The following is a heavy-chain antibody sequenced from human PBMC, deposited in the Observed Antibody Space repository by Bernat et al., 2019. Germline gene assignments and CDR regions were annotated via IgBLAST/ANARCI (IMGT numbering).Heavy chain of an antibody. V-gene: IGHV3-30*03. D-gene: IGHD3-22*01. CDR3: ARGSNTHSSGYYPTVDY. J-gene: IGHJ4*02. Sequence: QVQLVESGGGVVQPGRSLRLSCAASGFTFSSYGMHWVRQAPGKGLEWVAVISYDGSNKYYADSVKGRFTISRDNSKNTLYLQMNSLRAEDTAVYYCARGSNTHSSGYYPTVDYWGQGTLVTVSS. CDR1: GFTFSSYG. CDR2: ISYDGSNK.